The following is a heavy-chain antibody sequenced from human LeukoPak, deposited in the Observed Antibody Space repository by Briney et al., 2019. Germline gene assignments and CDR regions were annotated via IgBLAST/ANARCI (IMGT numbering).Heavy chain of an antibody. CDR2: IYYSGST. V-gene: IGHV4-59*01. D-gene: IGHD6-19*01. J-gene: IGHJ3*02. CDR3: ARDGNHRAVEDAFDI. CDR1: GGSISSYY. Sequence: PSETLSLTCTVSGGSISSYYWSWIRQPPGKGLEWIGYIYYSGSTNYNPPLKSRVTISVDTSKNQFSLKLSSVTAADTAVYYCARDGNHRAVEDAFDIWGQGTMVTVSS.